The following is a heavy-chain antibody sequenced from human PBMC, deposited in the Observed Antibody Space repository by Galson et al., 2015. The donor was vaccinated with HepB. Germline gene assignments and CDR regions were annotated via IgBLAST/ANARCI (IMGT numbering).Heavy chain of an antibody. Sequence: RQAPGQGLEWMGRIIPILGNTNYAQKLQGRVTMTTDTSTSTAYMELRSLRSDDTAVYYCARVGLRWGDWYFDLWGRGTLVTVSS. D-gene: IGHD4-23*01. CDR2: IIPILGNT. J-gene: IGHJ2*01. V-gene: IGHV1-18*01. CDR3: ARVGLRWGDWYFDL.